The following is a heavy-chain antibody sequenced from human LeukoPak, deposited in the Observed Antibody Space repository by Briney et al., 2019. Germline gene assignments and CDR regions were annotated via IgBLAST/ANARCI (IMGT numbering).Heavy chain of an antibody. J-gene: IGHJ4*02. V-gene: IGHV3-30*02. D-gene: IGHD3-22*01. CDR1: GFTFSSYG. CDR2: IRYDGSNK. Sequence: GGSLRLSCAASGFTFSSYGMHWVRQAPGKGLEWVAFIRYDGSNKYYADSVKGRFTISRDNSKNTLYLQMNSLRAEDTAVYYCAKDWHYYDSSGDVYFDYWGQGTLVTVSS. CDR3: AKDWHYYDSSGDVYFDY.